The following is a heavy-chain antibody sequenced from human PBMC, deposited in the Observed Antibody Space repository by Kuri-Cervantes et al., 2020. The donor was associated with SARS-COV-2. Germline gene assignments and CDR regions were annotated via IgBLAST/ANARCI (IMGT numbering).Heavy chain of an antibody. J-gene: IGHJ3*02. Sequence: GESLKISCAASGFTFSSYSMNWVRQAPGKGLEWVSSISSSSSYIYYADSVKGRFTISRDNAKSSLYLQMNSLRAEDTAVYYCARDQTGDSAVGAAFDIWGQGTMVTVSS. CDR1: GFTFSSYS. CDR3: ARDQTGDSAVGAAFDI. D-gene: IGHD4-17*01. V-gene: IGHV3-21*01. CDR2: ISSSSSYI.